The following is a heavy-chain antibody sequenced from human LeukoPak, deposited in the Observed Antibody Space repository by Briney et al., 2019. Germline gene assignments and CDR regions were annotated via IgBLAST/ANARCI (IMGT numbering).Heavy chain of an antibody. D-gene: IGHD1-26*01. V-gene: IGHV3-9*01. Sequence: GGSLRVSCAATGFTFKDYGMHWVRQPPGKGLEWVSSINWNGGGTDYADSVKGRFTISRDNAKNSLYLQLSSLRPEDTALYYCAKHMRATNTYSFFGLDVWGQGTTVTVSS. CDR3: AKHMRATNTYSFFGLDV. CDR2: INWNGGGT. CDR1: GFTFKDYG. J-gene: IGHJ6*02.